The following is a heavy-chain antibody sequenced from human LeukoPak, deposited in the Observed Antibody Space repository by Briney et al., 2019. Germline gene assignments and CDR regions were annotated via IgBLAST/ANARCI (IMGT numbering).Heavy chain of an antibody. J-gene: IGHJ4*02. Sequence: SETLSLTCTVSGNSISSGDYYWSWIRQPAGKGLEWIGRIYTSGSTTYNPSLKSRVTISGDTSENQFSLRLSSVTAADTAVYYCARGWYSSGWYVFDYWGQGTLVTVTS. CDR1: GNSISSGDYY. V-gene: IGHV4-61*02. CDR3: ARGWYSSGWYVFDY. CDR2: IYTSGST. D-gene: IGHD6-19*01.